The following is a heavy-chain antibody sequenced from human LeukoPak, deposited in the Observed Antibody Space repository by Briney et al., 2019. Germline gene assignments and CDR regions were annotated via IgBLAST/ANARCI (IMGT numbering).Heavy chain of an antibody. Sequence: SETLSLTCTVSGGSISSSSYHWGWIRQPPGKGLEWIGSIYYSGSTYYNPSLKSRVTISVDTSKNQFSLKLSSVTAADTAVYYCATSGYCSSTICPAFRWFDPRGQGTLVTVSS. CDR3: ATSGYCSSTICPAFRWFDP. CDR1: GGSISSSSYH. CDR2: IYYSGST. J-gene: IGHJ5*02. D-gene: IGHD2-2*01. V-gene: IGHV4-39*07.